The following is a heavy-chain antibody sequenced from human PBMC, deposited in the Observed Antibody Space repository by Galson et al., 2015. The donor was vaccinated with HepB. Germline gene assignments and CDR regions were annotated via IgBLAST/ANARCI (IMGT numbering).Heavy chain of an antibody. D-gene: IGHD6-19*01. V-gene: IGHV3-21*01. CDR2: ISSSSSYI. Sequence: SLRLSCAASGFIFSDYPMNWVRQTPGKGLEWVASISSSSSYIHYGDSVKGRFTVSRDNAKKSLYLEMTSLTVEDTAVYYCAKEEAVDGAVCFDRWGQGTLVTVSS. CDR1: GFIFSDYP. CDR3: AKEEAVDGAVCFDR. J-gene: IGHJ4*02.